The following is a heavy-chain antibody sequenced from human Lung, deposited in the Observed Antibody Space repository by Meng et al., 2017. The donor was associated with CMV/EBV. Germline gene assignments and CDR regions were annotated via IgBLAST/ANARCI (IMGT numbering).Heavy chain of an antibody. CDR2: INHSGST. CDR1: GGSFSGHY. D-gene: IGHD2-2*01. Sequence: GSLRLXCAVYGGSFSGHYWSWIRQPPGKGLEWIGEINHSGSTNYNPSLKSRVTISVDTSKNQFSLKLSSVTAADTAVYYCARALVVPAASLDYWGQGTLVTVSS. J-gene: IGHJ4*02. V-gene: IGHV4-34*01. CDR3: ARALVVPAASLDY.